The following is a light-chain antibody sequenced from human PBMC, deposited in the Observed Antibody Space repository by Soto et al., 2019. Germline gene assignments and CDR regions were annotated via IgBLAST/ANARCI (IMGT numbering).Light chain of an antibody. CDR3: MQALQTPTT. V-gene: IGKV2-28*01. Sequence: IVVTQSPLSLPVTPGEPASISCRSSQSLLHSNGYNYLDWYLQKPGQSPQLLIYLGSNRASGVPDRFSGSGSGTDFTLKISRVEAEDVGVYYCMQALQTPTTFGPGTKQDIK. CDR1: QSLLHSNGYNY. CDR2: LGS. J-gene: IGKJ3*01.